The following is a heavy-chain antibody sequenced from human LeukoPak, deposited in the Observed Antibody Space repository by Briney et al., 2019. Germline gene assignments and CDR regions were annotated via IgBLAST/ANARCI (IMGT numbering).Heavy chain of an antibody. CDR3: ARDLSVVVPAAAFDY. CDR1: GFTFSSYG. D-gene: IGHD2-2*01. J-gene: IGHJ4*02. CDR2: VWYDGSNK. Sequence: GRSLRLSCAPSGFTFSSYGMQWVRQAPGKGLEWVAVVWYDGSNKYYADSVKGRFTISRDNSKNSLYLQMNSLRAEDTAVYYCARDLSVVVPAAAFDYWGQGTLVTVSS. V-gene: IGHV3-33*01.